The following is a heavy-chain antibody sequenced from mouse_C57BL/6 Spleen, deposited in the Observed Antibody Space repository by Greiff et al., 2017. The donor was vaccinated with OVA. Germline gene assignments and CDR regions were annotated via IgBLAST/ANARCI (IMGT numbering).Heavy chain of an antibody. CDR3: ARRRSFDY. V-gene: IGHV1-50*01. CDR2: IDPSDSYT. CDR1: GYTFTSYW. J-gene: IGHJ2*01. Sequence: QVQLQQSGAELVKPGASVKLSCKASGYTFTSYWMQWVKQRPGQGLEWIGVIDPSDSYTNYNQKFKGKATLTVDTSSSTAYMQHSSLTSEDSAVYYCARRRSFDYWGQGTTLTVSS.